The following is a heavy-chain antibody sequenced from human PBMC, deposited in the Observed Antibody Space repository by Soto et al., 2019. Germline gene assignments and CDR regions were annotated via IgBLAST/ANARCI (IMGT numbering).Heavy chain of an antibody. CDR2: INHSGST. J-gene: IGHJ6*03. V-gene: IGHV4-34*01. CDR3: ARGRGSLSYYYMDV. D-gene: IGHD2-15*01. CDR1: GGSFSGYY. Sequence: SETLSLTCAVYGGSFSGYYWSWIRQPPGKGLEWIGEINHSGSTNYNPSLKSRVTISVDTSKNQFSLKLSSVTAADTAVYYCARGRGSLSYYYMDVWGKGTTVTVSS.